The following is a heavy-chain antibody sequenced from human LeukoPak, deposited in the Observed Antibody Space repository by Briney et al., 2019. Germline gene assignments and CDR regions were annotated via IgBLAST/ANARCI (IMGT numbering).Heavy chain of an antibody. CDR2: ISAYNGNT. CDR3: ARVDGGDYYYYGMDV. D-gene: IGHD3-16*01. Sequence: ASVKVSCKASGYTFTSYGISWVRQAPGQGLEWMGWISAYNGNTNYAQKLQGRVTMTTDTSTSTAYMELRSLRSDDTAVYYCARVDGGDYYYYGMDVWGQGTTVTVSS. CDR1: GYTFTSYG. J-gene: IGHJ6*02. V-gene: IGHV1-18*01.